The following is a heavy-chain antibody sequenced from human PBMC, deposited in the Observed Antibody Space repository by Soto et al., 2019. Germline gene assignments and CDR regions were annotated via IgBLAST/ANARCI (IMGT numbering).Heavy chain of an antibody. Sequence: QVQLVQSGAEVKKPGASVKVSCKASGYTFTSYGISWVRQAPGQGLEWMGWIGAYNGNTNYAQKLQGRVTMTTDTSTSTAYMELRSLRSDDTAVYDCARDPGYPTGGALYGMDVWGQGTTVTVSS. CDR3: ARDPGYPTGGALYGMDV. J-gene: IGHJ6*02. CDR2: IGAYNGNT. D-gene: IGHD5-18*01. V-gene: IGHV1-18*01. CDR1: GYTFTSYG.